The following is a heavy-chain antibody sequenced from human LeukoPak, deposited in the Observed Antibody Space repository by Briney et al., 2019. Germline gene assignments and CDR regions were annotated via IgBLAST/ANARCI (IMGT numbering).Heavy chain of an antibody. CDR2: FDPEDGET. J-gene: IGHJ2*01. CDR3: ATDFYGDTYWYFDL. CDR1: GYTLTELS. V-gene: IGHV1-24*01. D-gene: IGHD4-17*01. Sequence: ASVKVSCKVSGYTLTELSMHWVRQAPGKGLEWMGGFDPEDGETIYAQKFQGRVTMTGDTSTDTAYMELSSLRSEDTAVYYCATDFYGDTYWYFDLWGRGTLVTVSS.